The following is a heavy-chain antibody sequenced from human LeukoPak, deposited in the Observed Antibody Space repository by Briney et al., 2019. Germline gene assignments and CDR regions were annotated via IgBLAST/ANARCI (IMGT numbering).Heavy chain of an antibody. V-gene: IGHV1-8*02. CDR3: AKTYVWGSYRYTLPDY. Sequence: ASVKVSCKASGYTFTSYDINWVRQATGQGLEWMGWINPNSGNTGYAQKFHGRVTMTRDTSISTAYMELSRLRSDDTAVYYCAKTYVWGSYRYTLPDYWGQGTLVTVSS. J-gene: IGHJ4*02. D-gene: IGHD3-16*02. CDR2: INPNSGNT. CDR1: GYTFTSYD.